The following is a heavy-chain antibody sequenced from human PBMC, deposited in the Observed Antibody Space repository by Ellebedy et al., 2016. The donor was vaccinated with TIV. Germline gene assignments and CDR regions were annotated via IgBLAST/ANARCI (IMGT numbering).Heavy chain of an antibody. J-gene: IGHJ2*01. Sequence: PGGSLRLSCAASGFSFSSHGMHWVRQAPGKGLEWVAVIAHDGNAKYYADSVRGRFTISRDNSKNTLYMQIESLRAEDTAVYYCAREGTPFPMPYWYFDLWGRGTLVTVSS. V-gene: IGHV3-30*03. CDR1: GFSFSSHG. D-gene: IGHD2-2*01. CDR3: AREGTPFPMPYWYFDL. CDR2: IAHDGNAK.